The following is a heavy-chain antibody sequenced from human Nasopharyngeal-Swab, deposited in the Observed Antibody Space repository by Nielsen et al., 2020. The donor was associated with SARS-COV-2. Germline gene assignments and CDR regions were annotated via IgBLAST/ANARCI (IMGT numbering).Heavy chain of an antibody. CDR2: IYSGGST. D-gene: IGHD1-26*01. CDR3: ARARGALPFADAFDI. Sequence: GASLKISCAASGFTVSSNYMSWVRQAPGKGLEWVSVIYSGGSTYYADSVKGRFTISRDNSKNTLYLQMNSLRAEDTAVYYCARARGALPFADAFDIWGQGTMVTVSS. CDR1: GFTVSSNY. J-gene: IGHJ3*02. V-gene: IGHV3-53*01.